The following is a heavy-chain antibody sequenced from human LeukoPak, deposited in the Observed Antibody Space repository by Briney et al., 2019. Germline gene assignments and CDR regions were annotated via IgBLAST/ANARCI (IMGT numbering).Heavy chain of an antibody. V-gene: IGHV6-1*01. CDR1: GDSVSSNSVA. CDR2: TYYRSKWYN. D-gene: IGHD6-19*01. CDR3: ARAVAGRLDY. Sequence: SQTLSLNCGISGDSVSSNSVAWTWIRQSPSRGLEWLGRTYYRSKWYNDYAVSVKSRITINADTSKNQFSLQLNSVTPEDTAVYYCARAVAGRLDYWGQGTLVTVSS. J-gene: IGHJ4*02.